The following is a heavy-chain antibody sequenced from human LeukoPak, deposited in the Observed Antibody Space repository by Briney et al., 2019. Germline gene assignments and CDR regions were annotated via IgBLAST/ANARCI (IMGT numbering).Heavy chain of an antibody. V-gene: IGHV3-48*03. Sequence: PGGSLRLSCAASGSTFSSYEMNWVRQAPGKGLEWVSYISSSGSTIYYADSVKGRFTISRDNAKNSLYLQMNSLRAEDTAVYYCARIAARLPWFDPWGQGTLVTVSS. CDR1: GSTFSSYE. CDR2: ISSSGSTI. J-gene: IGHJ5*02. CDR3: ARIAARLPWFDP. D-gene: IGHD6-6*01.